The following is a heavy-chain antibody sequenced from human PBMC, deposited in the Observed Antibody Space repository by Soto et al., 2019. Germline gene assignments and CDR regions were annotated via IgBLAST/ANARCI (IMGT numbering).Heavy chain of an antibody. CDR1: GGSIRSYY. CDR3: ARQDGYGRY. V-gene: IGHV4-59*08. Sequence: SETLSLTCTVSGGSIRSYYWSWIRQPPGKGLEWIGYISYSGSTNYNPSLKSRVTISVDASKNHFSLKLSSVTAADTAVYYCARQDGYGRYWGQGTLVTVLL. J-gene: IGHJ4*02. D-gene: IGHD5-12*01. CDR2: ISYSGST.